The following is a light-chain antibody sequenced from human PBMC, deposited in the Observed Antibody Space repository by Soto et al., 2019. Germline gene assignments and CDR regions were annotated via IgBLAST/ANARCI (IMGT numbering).Light chain of an antibody. CDR3: CSFAGTNSFV. CDR1: SSNIGSNT. Sequence: QSELTQPPSASGTPGQRVTISCSGSSSNIGSNTVNWYQQLPGTAPKLIIYEVTKRPSGVPDRVFGSKSGNTASLTVSGLQADDEADYYCCSFAGTNSFVFGNGTKVTVL. V-gene: IGLV1-44*01. CDR2: EVT. J-gene: IGLJ1*01.